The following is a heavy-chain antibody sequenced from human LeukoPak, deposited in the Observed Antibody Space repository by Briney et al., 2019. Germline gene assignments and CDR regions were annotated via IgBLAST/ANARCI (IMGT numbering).Heavy chain of an antibody. V-gene: IGHV3-7*01. D-gene: IGHD3-22*01. J-gene: IGHJ4*02. Sequence: PGGSLRLSCAASGFTFSSYWMSWVRQAPGEGLEWVANIKQDGSEKYYVDSVKGRFTISRDNAKNSLYLQMNSLRAEDTAVYYCARDLFSTYYYDSSGYLDWGQGTLVTVSS. CDR2: IKQDGSEK. CDR1: GFTFSSYW. CDR3: ARDLFSTYYYDSSGYLD.